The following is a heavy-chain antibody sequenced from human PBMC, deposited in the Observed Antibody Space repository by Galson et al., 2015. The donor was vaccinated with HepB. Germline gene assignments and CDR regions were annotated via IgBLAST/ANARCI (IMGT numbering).Heavy chain of an antibody. CDR3: ARGYYYDSSGYYWEYFQH. D-gene: IGHD3-22*01. CDR1: GFTFSSYA. CDR2: ISYDGSNK. Sequence: SLRLSCAASGFTFSSYAMHWVRQAPGKGLEWVAVISYDGSNKYYADSVKGRFTISRDNSKNTLYLQMNSLRAEDTAVYYCARGYYYDSSGYYWEYFQHWGQGTLVTVSS. V-gene: IGHV3-30*04. J-gene: IGHJ1*01.